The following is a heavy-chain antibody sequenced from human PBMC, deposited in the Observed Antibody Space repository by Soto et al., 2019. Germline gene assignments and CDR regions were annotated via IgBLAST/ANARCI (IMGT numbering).Heavy chain of an antibody. D-gene: IGHD5-18*01. V-gene: IGHV4-30-2*01. CDR2: IYHSGST. CDR3: AREVDSYGYFDY. J-gene: IGHJ4*02. CDR1: GGSISSGGYS. Sequence: PSETLSLTCAVSGGSISSGGYSWSWIRQPPGKGLEWIGYIYHSGSTYYNPSLKSRVTISVDRSKNQFSLKLSSVTAADTAVYYCAREVDSYGYFDYWGQGTLVTVSS.